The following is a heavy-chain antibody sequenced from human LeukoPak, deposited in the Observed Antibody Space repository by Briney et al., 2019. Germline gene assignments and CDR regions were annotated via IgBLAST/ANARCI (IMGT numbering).Heavy chain of an antibody. CDR1: GYTFTNYF. D-gene: IGHD3-22*01. V-gene: IGHV1-46*01. CDR2: INPSGGST. J-gene: IGHJ4*02. Sequence: GASVRVSCKASGYTFTNYFLHWVRQAPGQGLEWMGIINPSGGSTSYAQKFQGRVTMTRDTSTSTVYMELSSLRSEDTAMYYCARDLKSSASLEDWGQGALVTVSS. CDR3: ARDLKSSASLED.